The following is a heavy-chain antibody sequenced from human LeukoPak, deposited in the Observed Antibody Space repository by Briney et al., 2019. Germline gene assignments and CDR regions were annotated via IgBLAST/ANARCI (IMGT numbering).Heavy chain of an antibody. CDR1: GFTFSSYS. Sequence: GGSLRLSCAASGFTFSSYSMNWVRQAPGKGLEWVSSISSSSSYIYYADSVKGRFTISRDNAKNSLNLQMNSLRAEDTAVYYCARGHYYILTDSLNQLDYWGQGNLVTVSS. D-gene: IGHD3-9*01. CDR2: ISSSSSYI. V-gene: IGHV3-21*01. J-gene: IGHJ4*02. CDR3: ARGHYYILTDSLNQLDY.